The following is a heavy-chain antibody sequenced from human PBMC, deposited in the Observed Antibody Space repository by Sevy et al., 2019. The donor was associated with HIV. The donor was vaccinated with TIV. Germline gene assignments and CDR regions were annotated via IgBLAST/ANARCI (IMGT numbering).Heavy chain of an antibody. Sequence: GGSLRLSCAASGFTFSSYSMNWVRQAPGKGLEWVSSISSSSSYIYYADSVKGRFTISRDNSKKKVFLQMNSLRDEDTAVYYCVRDHNDSSEYYLIGAYDVWGQGTTVTVSS. J-gene: IGHJ3*01. D-gene: IGHD3-22*01. CDR2: ISSSSSYI. CDR3: VRDHNDSSEYYLIGAYDV. V-gene: IGHV3-21*01. CDR1: GFTFSSYS.